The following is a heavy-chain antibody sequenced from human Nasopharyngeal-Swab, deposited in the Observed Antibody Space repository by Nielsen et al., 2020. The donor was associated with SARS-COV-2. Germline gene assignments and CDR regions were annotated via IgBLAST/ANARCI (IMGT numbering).Heavy chain of an antibody. CDR1: GYTFLGDY. CDR3: ALIPPLDSTGYSGSVDI. J-gene: IGHJ3*02. CDR2: INPNIGGT. Sequence: ASAKVSCKASGYTFLGDYMHWVRQVTGQGLECMRRINPNIGGTNYAQKFQGRVTMTRDTSISTAYMELSRLTSAGTAVYYLALIPPLDSTGYSGSVDISCQGTLVTVSS. D-gene: IGHD3-9*01. V-gene: IGHV1-2*06.